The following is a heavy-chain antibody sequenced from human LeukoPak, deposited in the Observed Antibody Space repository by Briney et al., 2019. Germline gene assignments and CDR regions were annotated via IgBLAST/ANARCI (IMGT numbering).Heavy chain of an antibody. J-gene: IGHJ4*02. CDR1: GFTLSSYS. CDR3: AKDHYWSIDY. V-gene: IGHV3-48*01. CDR2: ISSSSTNI. Sequence: PGGSLRLSCAASGFTLSSYSMNWVRQAPGKGLEWVSYISSSSTNIYYADSVKGRFTISRDNAKNSLYLQMNSLRAEDTGVYYCAKDHYWSIDYWGRGTLVTVSS. D-gene: IGHD3-3*01.